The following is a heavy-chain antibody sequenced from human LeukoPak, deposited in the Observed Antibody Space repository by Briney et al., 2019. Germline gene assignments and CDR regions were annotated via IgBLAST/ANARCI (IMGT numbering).Heavy chain of an antibody. CDR1: SGSITSYY. CDR2: TYYTGTT. CDR3: AGAPNRHFFDY. Sequence: SETLSLTCTVSSGSITSYYWSWIRQPPGKGLEYIGHTYYTGTTDYNPSLKSRVTISVDTSKNQFSLRLISVTASDTAVYFCAGAPNRHFFDYWGHGTLVAVSS. V-gene: IGHV4-59*01. J-gene: IGHJ4*01.